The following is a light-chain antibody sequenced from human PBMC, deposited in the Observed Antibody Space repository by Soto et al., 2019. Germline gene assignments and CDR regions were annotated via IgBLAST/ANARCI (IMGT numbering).Light chain of an antibody. CDR1: STDVGGHNY. CDR3: SSYAGTYTFV. V-gene: IGLV2-11*01. CDR2: DVS. Sequence: QSALTQPRSVSGSPGQSVTISCTGTSTDVGGHNYVSWYQEHPGEAPKLIIYDVSERPSGVPDRFSGSKTGNTASLTISGLQAEDDANYYCSSYAGTYTFVFGTGTKLTVL. J-gene: IGLJ1*01.